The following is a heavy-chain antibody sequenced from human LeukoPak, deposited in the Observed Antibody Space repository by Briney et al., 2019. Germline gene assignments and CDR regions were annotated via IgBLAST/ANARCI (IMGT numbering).Heavy chain of an antibody. V-gene: IGHV4-30-4*01. J-gene: IGHJ6*02. CDR2: FSYTGST. CDR1: GGSISSGEYY. D-gene: IGHD3-3*01. Sequence: SQTLSLTCTVSGGSISSGEYYWSWIRQPPGKGLEWIGYFSYTGSTYYNPSVKSRVSISVDTSKNQFSLKLSSVTAADTAVYYCARNPRSGYFPHYHYYGMDVWGQGTTVTVSS. CDR3: ARNPRSGYFPHYHYYGMDV.